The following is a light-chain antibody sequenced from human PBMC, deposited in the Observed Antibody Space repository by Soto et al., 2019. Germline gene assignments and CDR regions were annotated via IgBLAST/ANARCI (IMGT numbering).Light chain of an antibody. J-gene: IGLJ3*02. CDR3: LLYYGGAWV. CDR1: TREVTSGYY. V-gene: IGLV7-43*01. Sequence: QAVVTQEPSLTVSPGGTVTLTCASSTREVTSGYYPNWFQQKPGQAPRALIYSTGNKHSWTPARFSGSLLGGKAALTLSGVQPEDEAEYYCLLYYGGAWVFGGGTKLTVL. CDR2: STG.